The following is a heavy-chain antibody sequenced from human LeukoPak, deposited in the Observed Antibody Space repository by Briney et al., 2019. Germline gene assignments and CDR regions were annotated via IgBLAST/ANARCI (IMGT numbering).Heavy chain of an antibody. D-gene: IGHD3-10*01. J-gene: IGHJ6*03. CDR2: IKQDGSEK. V-gene: IGHV3-7*01. Sequence: GGSLRLSCAASGFTFSSYAMSWVRQAPGKGLEWVANIKQDGSEKYYVDSVKGRFTISRDNAKNSLYLQMNSLRAEDTAVYYCARLVGYYYYYMDVWGKGTTVTVSS. CDR1: GFTFSSYA. CDR3: ARLVGYYYYYMDV.